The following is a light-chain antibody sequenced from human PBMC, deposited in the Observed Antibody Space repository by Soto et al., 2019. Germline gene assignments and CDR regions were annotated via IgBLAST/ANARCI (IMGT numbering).Light chain of an antibody. Sequence: DIPMTQSPSSLSASVGDRVTITCRASQGISNYLAWYQQKPGKVPKLLIYAASTLQSGVPSRFSGSGSGTDFTLTIISLQPEDGATYYCQNYNSALEGFTFGPGTKVDIK. J-gene: IGKJ3*01. V-gene: IGKV1-27*01. CDR3: QNYNSALEGFT. CDR1: QGISNY. CDR2: AAS.